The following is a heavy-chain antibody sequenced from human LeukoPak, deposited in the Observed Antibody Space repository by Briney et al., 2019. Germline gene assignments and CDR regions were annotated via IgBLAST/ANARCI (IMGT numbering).Heavy chain of an antibody. CDR2: ISYDGSNK. D-gene: IGHD3-3*01. V-gene: IGHV3-30-3*01. Sequence: GGSLRLSCAASGFTFSSYAMHWVRHAPGKGLEWVAVISYDGSNKYYADSVKGRFTISRDNSKNTLYLQMNSLRAEDTAVYYCARDYYDFWSGYYYHGMGVWGQGTTVTVSS. CDR3: ARDYYDFWSGYYYHGMGV. CDR1: GFTFSSYA. J-gene: IGHJ6*02.